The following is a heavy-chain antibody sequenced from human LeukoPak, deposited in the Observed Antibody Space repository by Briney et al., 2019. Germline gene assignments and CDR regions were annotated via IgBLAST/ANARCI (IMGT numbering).Heavy chain of an antibody. J-gene: IGHJ4*02. CDR1: GGSISSYY. Sequence: SETLSLTRTVSGGSISSYYWSWIRQPPGKGLEWIGYIYYSGSTNYNPSLKSRATISVDTSKNQFSLKLSSVTAADTAVYYCARGYCSGGSCYLDYWGQGTLVTVSS. CDR3: ARGYCSGGSCYLDY. D-gene: IGHD2-15*01. V-gene: IGHV4-59*01. CDR2: IYYSGST.